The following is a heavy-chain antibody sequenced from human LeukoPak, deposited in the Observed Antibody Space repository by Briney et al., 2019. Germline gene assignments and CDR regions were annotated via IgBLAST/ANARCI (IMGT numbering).Heavy chain of an antibody. Sequence: ASVTVSCMASGYTFTSYGISWVRQAPGQGLEWMGWISAYNGNTNYAQKLQGRVTMTTDTSTSTAYMELRSLRSDDTAVYYCARDVQYSNYGNWFDPWGQGTLITVSS. J-gene: IGHJ5*02. CDR1: GYTFTSYG. V-gene: IGHV1-18*01. CDR2: ISAYNGNT. CDR3: ARDVQYSNYGNWFDP. D-gene: IGHD4-11*01.